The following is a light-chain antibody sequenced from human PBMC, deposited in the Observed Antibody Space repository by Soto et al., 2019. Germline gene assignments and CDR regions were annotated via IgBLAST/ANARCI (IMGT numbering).Light chain of an antibody. CDR3: SSYSSSSALLV. CDR2: EVT. CDR1: SSDVGAYNY. Sequence: QSALTQPPSASGSPGQSVTISCTGTSSDVGAYNYVSWYQHRPGKAPKLMIYEVTKRPSGVPDRFSGAKSGNTASLTVSGLQAEDEADYYCSSYSSSSALLVFGTGTKVTVL. J-gene: IGLJ1*01. V-gene: IGLV2-8*01.